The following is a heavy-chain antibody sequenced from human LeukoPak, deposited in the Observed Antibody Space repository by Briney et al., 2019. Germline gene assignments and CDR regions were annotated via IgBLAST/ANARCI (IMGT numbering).Heavy chain of an antibody. CDR3: AKRIQSAMATGY. D-gene: IGHD5-18*01. V-gene: IGHV3-23*01. CDR2: ISGSGGST. J-gene: IGHJ4*02. Sequence: GGSLRLSCAASGFTFSTYGMHWVRQAPGKGLEWVSAISGSGGSTYYADSVKGRFTISRDNSKNTLYLQMNSLRAEDTAVYYCAKRIQSAMATGYWGQGTLVTVSS. CDR1: GFTFSTYG.